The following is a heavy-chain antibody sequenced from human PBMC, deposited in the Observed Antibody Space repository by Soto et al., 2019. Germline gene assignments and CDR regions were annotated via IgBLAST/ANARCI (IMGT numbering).Heavy chain of an antibody. J-gene: IGHJ4*02. V-gene: IGHV4-30-2*01. D-gene: IGHD4-17*01. CDR2: IYHSGST. Sequence: SETLSLTCAVSGGSISSGGYSCNWIRQPPGKGLEWIGYIYHSGSTYYNPSLKSRVTISVDRSKNQFSLKLSSVTAADTAVYFCARGVTTVTTFDYWGQGTLVTVSS. CDR3: ARGVTTVTTFDY. CDR1: GGSISSGGYS.